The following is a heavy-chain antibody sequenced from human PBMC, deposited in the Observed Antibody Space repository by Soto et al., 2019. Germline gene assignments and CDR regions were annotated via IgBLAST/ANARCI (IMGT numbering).Heavy chain of an antibody. CDR1: GFTFSSYS. V-gene: IGHV3-21*01. CDR3: AKESMSVAVSASRVYGMDV. J-gene: IGHJ6*02. Sequence: PGGSLRLSCAATGFTFSSYSMNWVRQAPGKGLEWVSFISSSSNYICYADLVKGRFTISRDNAKNSLYLQMNSLRAEDTAVYYCAKESMSVAVSASRVYGMDVWGQGTTVTVSS. D-gene: IGHD6-6*01. CDR2: ISSSSNYI.